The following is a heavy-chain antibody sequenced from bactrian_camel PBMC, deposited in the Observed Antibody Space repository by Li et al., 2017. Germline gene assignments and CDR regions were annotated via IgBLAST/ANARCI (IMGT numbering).Heavy chain of an antibody. J-gene: IGHJ4*01. CDR3: AADHWASCYRWSSGVKADYNY. V-gene: IGHV3S26*01. D-gene: IGHD3*01. CDR1: GDDYRSFC. Sequence: HVQLVESGGGLVQPGGSLRLSCAASGDDYRSFCMGWFRQPPGKEREGVATFESCGSLAYADSVKGRFTISEDSAKNMLYLQMSSLTPEDTAMYYCAADHWASCYRWSSGVKADYNYWGQGTQVTVS. CDR2: FESCGSLA.